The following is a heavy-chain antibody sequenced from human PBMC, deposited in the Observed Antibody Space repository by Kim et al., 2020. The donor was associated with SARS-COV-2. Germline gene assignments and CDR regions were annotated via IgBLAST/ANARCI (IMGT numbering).Heavy chain of an antibody. V-gene: IGHV3-15*01. J-gene: IGHJ4*02. Sequence: AAPVKGRFTISRDDSKNTLYLQMNSLKTEDTAVYYCTTDVPSSGWYPRGYWGQGTLVTVSS. CDR3: TTDVPSSGWYPRGY. D-gene: IGHD6-19*01.